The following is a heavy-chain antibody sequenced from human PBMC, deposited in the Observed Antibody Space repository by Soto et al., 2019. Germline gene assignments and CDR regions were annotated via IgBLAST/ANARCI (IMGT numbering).Heavy chain of an antibody. CDR2: ISYDGSNK. CDR1: GFTFSSYG. J-gene: IGHJ5*02. CDR3: AKDPRGPSGYDVWVGFDP. D-gene: IGHD5-12*01. Sequence: QVQLVESGGGVVQPGRSLRLSCAASGFTFSSYGMHWVRQAPGKGLEWVAVISYDGSNKYYADSVKGRFTISRDNSKNTLYLQMNSLRAEDTAVYYCAKDPRGPSGYDVWVGFDPWGQGTLVTVSS. V-gene: IGHV3-30*18.